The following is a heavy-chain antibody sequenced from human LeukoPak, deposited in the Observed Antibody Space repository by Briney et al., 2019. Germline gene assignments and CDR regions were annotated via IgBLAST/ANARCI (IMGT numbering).Heavy chain of an antibody. CDR1: GDSISRSTYY. D-gene: IGHD6-25*01. V-gene: IGHV4-39*02. CDR3: ARSSGTGTFSY. Sequence: SETLSLTCTVSGDSISRSTYYWAWIRQPPGKGLEWIGSVYYGRSPYFNPSLESRATISVDTFKNHFSLKMSSVTAADTAVYYCARSSGTGTFSYWGQGTLVTVSS. J-gene: IGHJ4*02. CDR2: VYYGRSP.